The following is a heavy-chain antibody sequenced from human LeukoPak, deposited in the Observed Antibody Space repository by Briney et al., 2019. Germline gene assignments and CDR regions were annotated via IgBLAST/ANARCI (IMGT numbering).Heavy chain of an antibody. CDR3: ARVLASLDVFAI. Sequence: SETLSLTCAVYGASLSGYYWSWIRQPPGKGLEWIGRIYYSGSTYYNPSLKSRVTISVDTSKNQFSLKLSSVTAAHTAVYYCARVLASLDVFAIWGEGTIVTVSS. CDR1: GASLSGYY. V-gene: IGHV4-34*01. D-gene: IGHD2-2*01. CDR2: IYYSGST. J-gene: IGHJ3*02.